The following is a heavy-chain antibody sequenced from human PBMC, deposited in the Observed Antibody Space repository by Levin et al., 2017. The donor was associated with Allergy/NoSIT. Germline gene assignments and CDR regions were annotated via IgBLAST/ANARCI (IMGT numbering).Heavy chain of an antibody. Sequence: KVSCQGSGYSFTSYWIGWVRQMPGKGLEWMGIIYPGDSDTRYSPSFQGQVTISADKSISTAYLQWSSLKASDTAIYYCARWGTRDYYYYMDVWGKGTTVTVSS. D-gene: IGHD1-1*01. CDR1: GYSFTSYW. V-gene: IGHV5-51*01. CDR2: IYPGDSDT. CDR3: ARWGTRDYYYYMDV. J-gene: IGHJ6*03.